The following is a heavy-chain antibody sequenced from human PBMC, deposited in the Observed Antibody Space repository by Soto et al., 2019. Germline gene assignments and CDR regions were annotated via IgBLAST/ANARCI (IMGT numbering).Heavy chain of an antibody. Sequence: LKISCKYSGHSFTNYWIVWVRQMPGKGLEWMGTIYPVDSETRYSPSFQGQVTISADKSINTAYLQWSSLKASDTAIYYCATTQSSATFKTYYYDMHVWGQGTTVTVSS. J-gene: IGHJ6*02. CDR1: GHSFTNYW. D-gene: IGHD3-10*01. CDR3: ATTQSSATFKTYYYDMHV. CDR2: IYPVDSET. V-gene: IGHV5-51*01.